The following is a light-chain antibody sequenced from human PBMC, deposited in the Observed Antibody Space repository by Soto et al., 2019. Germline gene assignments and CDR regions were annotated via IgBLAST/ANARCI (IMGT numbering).Light chain of an antibody. CDR2: GAS. CDR3: QQYANWPPWT. V-gene: IGKV3-15*01. Sequence: EIVMTQSPATLSVSPGVIATLSCRASQSVSSNLAWYQQKPGQAPRLLLYGASNRATGIPDRFSGSGSEAEFTLNISSLQPEDFAVYCGQQYANWPPWTFGQGTKVELK. CDR1: QSVSSN. J-gene: IGKJ1*01.